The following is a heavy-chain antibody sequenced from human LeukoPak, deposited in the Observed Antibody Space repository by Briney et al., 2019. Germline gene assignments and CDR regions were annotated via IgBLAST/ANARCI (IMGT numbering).Heavy chain of an antibody. V-gene: IGHV3-20*04. CDR2: INWNGGST. CDR3: ARDSTNLGIVGARYFSY. J-gene: IGHJ4*02. CDR1: GFTFDDYG. D-gene: IGHD1-26*01. Sequence: GGSLRLSCAASGFTFDDYGMSWVRQAPGKGLEWVSGINWNGGSTGYADSVKGRFTISRDNAKNSLYLQMSGLRAEDTALYYCARDSTNLGIVGARYFSYWGQGTLVTVSS.